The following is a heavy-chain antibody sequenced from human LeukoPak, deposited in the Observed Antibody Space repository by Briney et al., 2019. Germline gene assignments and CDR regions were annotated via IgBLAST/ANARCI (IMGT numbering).Heavy chain of an antibody. D-gene: IGHD3-3*01. CDR2: IMPLFGAA. J-gene: IGHJ5*02. V-gene: IGHV1-69*06. Sequence: ASVKVSCKASGGTFSRNDISWVRQAPGQGLEWMGGIMPLFGAAKNAQKFQGRVTITADKSTSTAYMELSSLRSEDTAVYYCARALLYYDFWSGSNWFDPWGQGTLVTVSS. CDR1: GGTFSRND. CDR3: ARALLYYDFWSGSNWFDP.